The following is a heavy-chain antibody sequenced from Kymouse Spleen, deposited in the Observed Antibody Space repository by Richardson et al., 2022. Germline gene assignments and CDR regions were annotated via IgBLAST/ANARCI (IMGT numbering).Heavy chain of an antibody. V-gene: IGHV4-34*01. D-gene: IGHD4-11,IGHD4-11*01. CDR2: INHSGST. J-gene: IGHJ5*02. Sequence: QVQLQQWGAGLLKPSETLSLTCAVYGGSFSGYYWSWIRQPPGKGLEWIGEINHSGSTNYNPSLKSRVTISVDTSKNQFSLKLSSVTAADTAVYYCARGMTTRGWFDPWGQGTLVTVSS. CDR3: ARGMTTRGWFDP. CDR1: GGSFSGYY.